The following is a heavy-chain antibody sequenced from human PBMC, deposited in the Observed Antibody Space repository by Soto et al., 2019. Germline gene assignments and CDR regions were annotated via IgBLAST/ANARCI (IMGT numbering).Heavy chain of an antibody. CDR2: IYYSGST. J-gene: IGHJ6*02. Sequence: QVQLQESGPGLVKPSEPLSLTCTVSGGSISSYYWSWIRQPPGKGLEWIGYIYYSGSTNYNPSLKSRVTISVDTSKNQFSLKLSSVTAADTAVYYCARVEPNYYGMDVWGQGTTVTVSS. V-gene: IGHV4-59*01. D-gene: IGHD2-8*01. CDR1: GGSISSYY. CDR3: ARVEPNYYGMDV.